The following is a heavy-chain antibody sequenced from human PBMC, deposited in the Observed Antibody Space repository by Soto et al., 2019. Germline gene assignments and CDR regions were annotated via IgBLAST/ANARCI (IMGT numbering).Heavy chain of an antibody. Sequence: SETLSLTCTVSGGSISSGGYYWSWIRQHPGKGLEWIGYIYYSGSTYYNLSLKSRVTISVDTSKNQFSLKLSSVTAADTAVYYCARGLHKVDTIFGVVITAPYWFDPWGQGTLVTVSS. CDR2: IYYSGST. J-gene: IGHJ5*02. CDR1: GGSISSGGYY. D-gene: IGHD3-3*01. V-gene: IGHV4-31*03. CDR3: ARGLHKVDTIFGVVITAPYWFDP.